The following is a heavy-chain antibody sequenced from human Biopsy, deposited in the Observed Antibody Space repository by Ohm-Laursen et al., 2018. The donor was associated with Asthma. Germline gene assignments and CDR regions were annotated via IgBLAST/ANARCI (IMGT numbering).Heavy chain of an antibody. J-gene: IGHJ6*02. Sequence: SSVKVSCKASGYTFTSYYMHWVRQAPGHGLEWMGGLIPVLGTPDHAQMFEGRVTITADESTSTAYMELSSLRSEDTAVYYCARGYSGTDRIVYYYSGLEVWGQGTTVTVSS. V-gene: IGHV1-69*01. CDR2: LIPVLGTP. CDR1: GYTFTSYY. CDR3: ARGYSGTDRIVYYYSGLEV. D-gene: IGHD5-12*01.